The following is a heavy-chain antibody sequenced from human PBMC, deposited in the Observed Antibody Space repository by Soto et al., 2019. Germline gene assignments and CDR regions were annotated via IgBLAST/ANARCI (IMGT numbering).Heavy chain of an antibody. CDR3: VRDGTKNLRDRFEP. CDR1: GASLSRYY. CDR2: IYATGDT. Sequence: SETLSLTCNVSGASLSRYYWRWIRHPPGKGLEWIGRIYATGDTDYNPSLKSRISMSVDMSKKQFSLTLRSVTAADTAIYYCVRDGTKNLRDRFEPWGRGILVTV. D-gene: IGHD1-26*01. V-gene: IGHV4-4*07. J-gene: IGHJ5*02.